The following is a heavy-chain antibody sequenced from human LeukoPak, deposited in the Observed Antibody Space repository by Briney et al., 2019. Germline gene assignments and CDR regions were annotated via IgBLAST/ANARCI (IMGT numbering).Heavy chain of an antibody. V-gene: IGHV3-33*06. D-gene: IGHD6-6*01. CDR1: GFIFSSYG. CDR2: IWYDGSNK. CDR3: AKDGGSSSVNWFDP. Sequence: GGSLRLSXAASGFIFSSYGMHWVRQAPGKGLEWVAVIWYDGSNKYYADSVKGRFTISRDNSKNTLYLQMNSLRAEDTAVYYCAKDGGSSSVNWFDPWGQGTLVTVSS. J-gene: IGHJ5*02.